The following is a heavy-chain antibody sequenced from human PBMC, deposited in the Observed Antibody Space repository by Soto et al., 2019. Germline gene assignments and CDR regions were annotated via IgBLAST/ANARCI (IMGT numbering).Heavy chain of an antibody. J-gene: IGHJ6*02. D-gene: IGHD2-2*01. CDR1: GYTFTGYY. Sequence: ASVKVSCKASGYTFTGYYMHWVRQAPGQGLEWMGWINPNSGGTNYAQKFQGWVTMTRDTSISTAYMELSRLRSDDTAVYYCARERCSSTSCYGGMDVWGQGTTVTSP. V-gene: IGHV1-2*04. CDR2: INPNSGGT. CDR3: ARERCSSTSCYGGMDV.